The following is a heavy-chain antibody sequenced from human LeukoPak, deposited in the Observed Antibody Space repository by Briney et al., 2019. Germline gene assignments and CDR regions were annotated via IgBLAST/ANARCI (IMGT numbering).Heavy chain of an antibody. J-gene: IGHJ5*02. CDR2: TYYRSKWYN. D-gene: IGHD2-2*01. Sequence: SQTLSLTCAISGDSVSSNSAAWNWIRQSPSRGLEWLGRTYYRSKWYNDYAVSVKSRITINPDTSKNRFSLQLNSVTPEDTAVYYCAREYCSSTSCYRRVSWFDPWGQGTLVTVSS. CDR1: GDSVSSNSAA. CDR3: AREYCSSTSCYRRVSWFDP. V-gene: IGHV6-1*01.